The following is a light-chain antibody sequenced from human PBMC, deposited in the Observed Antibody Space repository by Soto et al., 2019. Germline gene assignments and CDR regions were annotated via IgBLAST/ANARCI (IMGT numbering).Light chain of an antibody. Sequence: DIVMTQSPDSLAVSLGERATINCKSSQNILYSSNNQNYLAWYQQKPGQPPKLLIYWASTRESGVPDRFSGSGSGTDFTLTISSLQAEDVAVYYCQQYYGAPPYTFGQGTKLEIK. V-gene: IGKV4-1*01. J-gene: IGKJ2*01. CDR2: WAS. CDR3: QQYYGAPPYT. CDR1: QNILYSSNNQNY.